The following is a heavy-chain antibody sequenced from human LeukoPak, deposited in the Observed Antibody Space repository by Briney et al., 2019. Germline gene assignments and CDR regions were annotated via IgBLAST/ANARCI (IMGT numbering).Heavy chain of an antibody. CDR1: GFTFSSYG. V-gene: IGHV3-30*02. CDR3: AKVGRQWLVYDY. CDR2: IRSDGSNK. J-gene: IGHJ4*02. Sequence: GGSLRLSCAASGFTFSSYGMHWVRQAPGKGLEWVAFIRSDGSNKYYADSVKGRFTISRDNSKNPLYLQMNSLRAEGTAVYYCAKVGRQWLVYDYWGQGALVTVSS. D-gene: IGHD6-19*01.